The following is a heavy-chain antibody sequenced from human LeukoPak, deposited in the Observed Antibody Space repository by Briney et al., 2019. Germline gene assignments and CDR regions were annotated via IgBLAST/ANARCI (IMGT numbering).Heavy chain of an antibody. CDR3: ARGGGSGDGAFDI. CDR1: GGSISSYY. J-gene: IGHJ3*02. V-gene: IGHV4-59*01. CDR2: IYYSGST. D-gene: IGHD2-21*02. Sequence: SETLFLTCTVSGGSISSYYWSWIRQPPGKGLEWIGYIYYSGSTNYNPSLKSRVTISVDTSKNQFSLKLSSVTAADTAVYYCARGGGSGDGAFDIWGQGTMVTVSS.